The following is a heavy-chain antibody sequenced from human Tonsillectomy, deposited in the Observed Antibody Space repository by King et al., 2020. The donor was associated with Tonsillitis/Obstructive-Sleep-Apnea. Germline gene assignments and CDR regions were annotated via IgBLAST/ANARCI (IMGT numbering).Heavy chain of an antibody. CDR2: IYPSDSDT. Sequence: VQLVQSGAEVKKPGESLKISCKGSGYSFTKYWIGWVRQMPGKGLEWMGIIYPSDSDTRDSPSFQGQVTISADKSISTAYLQWSSLKASDTAMYYCARQGGKTGTMWYFDLWGRGTLVTVSS. D-gene: IGHD1-7*01. J-gene: IGHJ2*01. CDR1: GYSFTKYW. CDR3: ARQGGKTGTMWYFDL. V-gene: IGHV5-51*01.